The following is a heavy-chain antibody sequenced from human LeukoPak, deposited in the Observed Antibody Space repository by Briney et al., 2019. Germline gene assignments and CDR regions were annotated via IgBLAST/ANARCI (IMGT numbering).Heavy chain of an antibody. CDR2: INPNSGGT. CDR1: GYTFSGYH. CDR3: ARVPSYDSSGYYLN. J-gene: IGHJ4*02. Sequence: ASVKVSCKASGYTFSGYHVHWVRQAPGQGLEWMGRINPNSGGTNYAQKLQGRVTMTRDTSISTTYMELSRLRSDDTALYYCARVPSYDSSGYYLNWGQGTLVTVSS. D-gene: IGHD3-22*01. V-gene: IGHV1-2*06.